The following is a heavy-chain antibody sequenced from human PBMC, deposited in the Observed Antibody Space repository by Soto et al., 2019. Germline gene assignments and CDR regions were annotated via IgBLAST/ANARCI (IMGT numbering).Heavy chain of an antibody. Sequence: QLQLQESGPGLVKPSETLSLTCTVSGGSISSRGYYWGWIRQPPGKGLEWIGTIYYSGSTYYNPSLKRRVNISVDTSKNQFSLKLSSVTAADTAVYYCATSNWFDPWGQGTLVTVSS. CDR2: IYYSGST. V-gene: IGHV4-39*01. CDR1: GGSISSRGYY. J-gene: IGHJ5*02. CDR3: ATSNWFDP.